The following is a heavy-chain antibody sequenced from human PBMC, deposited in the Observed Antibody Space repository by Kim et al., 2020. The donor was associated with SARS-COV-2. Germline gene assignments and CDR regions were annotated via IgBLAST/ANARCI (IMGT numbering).Heavy chain of an antibody. V-gene: IGHV3-73*01. D-gene: IGHD6-19*01. Sequence: GGSLRLSCAASGFTFSGYAMHWVRQASGKGLEWVGRIRSKANSYATAYTALVKGRFTISRDDSKNTAYLQMNSLKTEDTAVYYCTEESSGWSFYYWGQGTLVTVSS. J-gene: IGHJ4*02. CDR1: GFTFSGYA. CDR2: IRSKANSYAT. CDR3: TEESSGWSFYY.